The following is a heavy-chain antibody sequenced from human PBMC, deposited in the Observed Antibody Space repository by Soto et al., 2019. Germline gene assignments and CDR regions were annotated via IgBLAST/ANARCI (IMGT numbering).Heavy chain of an antibody. CDR3: AKDAPVVVVAGYFDY. V-gene: IGHV3-30*18. D-gene: IGHD2-15*01. Sequence: GGSLRLSCAASGFTFSSYGMHWVRQAPGKGLEWVAVISYDGSNKYYADSVKGRFTISRDNSKNTLYLQMNSLRAEDTAVYYCAKDAPVVVVAGYFDYWGQGTLVTVSS. CDR1: GFTFSSYG. J-gene: IGHJ4*02. CDR2: ISYDGSNK.